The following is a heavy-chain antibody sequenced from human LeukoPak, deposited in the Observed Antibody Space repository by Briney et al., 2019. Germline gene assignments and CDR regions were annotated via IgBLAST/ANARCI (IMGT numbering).Heavy chain of an antibody. CDR1: GDSVSSNSAA. CDR3: ARDSGYSGYEFDY. CDR2: TYYRSKSYN. Sequence: SQTLSLTCAISGDSVSSNSAAWNWIRQSPSRGLEWLGRTYYRSKSYNDYAVSVQSRITINPDTSKNQFSLQLNSVTPEDTAVYFCARDSGYSGYEFDYWGQGTLVTVSS. V-gene: IGHV6-1*01. J-gene: IGHJ4*02. D-gene: IGHD5-12*01.